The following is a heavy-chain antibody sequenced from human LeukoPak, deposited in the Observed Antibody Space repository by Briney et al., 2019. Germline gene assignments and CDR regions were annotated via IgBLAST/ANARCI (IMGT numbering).Heavy chain of an antibody. Sequence: GGSLRLSCAPSGLTLSSYAMHCVRQAPGRGLEWVAVISYDGSNKYYADSVKGRFTISRDNSKNTLYLQMNSLRAEDTAVYYCADSRGDYWGQGTLVTVSS. CDR3: ADSRGDY. J-gene: IGHJ4*02. D-gene: IGHD6-13*01. CDR2: ISYDGSNK. V-gene: IGHV3-30*04. CDR1: GLTLSSYA.